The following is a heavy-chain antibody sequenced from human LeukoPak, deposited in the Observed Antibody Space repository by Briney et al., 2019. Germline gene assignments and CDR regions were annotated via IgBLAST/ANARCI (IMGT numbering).Heavy chain of an antibody. CDR3: ARTTVTTPIDYFDY. Sequence: KPSETLSLTCTVSGGSISSRGYYWSWIRQHPGKGLEWIGYIYYSGSTYYNPSLKSRVTISVDTSKNQFSLKLSSVTAADTAVYYCARTTVTTPIDYFDYWGQGTLVTVSS. CDR2: IYYSGST. J-gene: IGHJ4*02. V-gene: IGHV4-31*03. D-gene: IGHD4-17*01. CDR1: GGSISSRGYY.